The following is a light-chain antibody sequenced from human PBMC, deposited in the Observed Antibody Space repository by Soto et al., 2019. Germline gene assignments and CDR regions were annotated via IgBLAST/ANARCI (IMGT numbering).Light chain of an antibody. Sequence: QSVLTQPASVSGSLGQSITISCTGTSSDIGGYNFASWYRHHPGKAPKLMIYEVTNRPSGVSNRFSGSRSGNTASLTIPGLQAEDEGDYYCSSFTSSSTDVFGTGTKVTVL. J-gene: IGLJ1*01. CDR1: SSDIGGYNF. CDR3: SSFTSSSTDV. CDR2: EVT. V-gene: IGLV2-14*01.